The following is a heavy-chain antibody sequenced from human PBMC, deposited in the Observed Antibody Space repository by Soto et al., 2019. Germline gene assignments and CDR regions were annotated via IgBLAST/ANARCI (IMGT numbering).Heavy chain of an antibody. CDR3: AREPAATWFDP. J-gene: IGHJ5*02. Sequence: SETLSLTCTVSGGSISSGGYYWSWIRQHPGKGLEWIGYIYYSGSTYYNPSLKSRVTISVDTSKNQSSLKLSSVTAADTAVYYCAREPAATWFDPWGQGTLVTVSS. D-gene: IGHD2-2*01. CDR2: IYYSGST. CDR1: GGSISSGGYY. V-gene: IGHV4-31*03.